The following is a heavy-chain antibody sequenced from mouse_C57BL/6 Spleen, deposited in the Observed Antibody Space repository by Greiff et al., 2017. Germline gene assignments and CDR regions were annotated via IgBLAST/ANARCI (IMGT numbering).Heavy chain of an antibody. V-gene: IGHV1-63*01. J-gene: IGHJ4*01. Sequence: QVQLKQSGAELVRPGTSVKMSCKASGYTFTNYWIGWAKQRPGHGLEWIGEIYPGGGYTNYNEKFKGKATLTADKSSSTAYMQFSSLTSEDSAIYYCALYYYGSGDYAMDYWGQGTSVTVSS. CDR3: ALYYYGSGDYAMDY. CDR1: GYTFTNYW. D-gene: IGHD1-1*01. CDR2: IYPGGGYT.